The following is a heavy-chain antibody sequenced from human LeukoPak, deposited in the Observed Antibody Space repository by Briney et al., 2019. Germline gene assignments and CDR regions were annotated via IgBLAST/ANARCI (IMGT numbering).Heavy chain of an antibody. CDR1: GFTFSSYA. V-gene: IGHV3-23*01. D-gene: IGHD3-22*01. CDR2: ISGSGGSI. Sequence: GGSLRLSCAASGFTFSSYAMSRVRQAPGKGLKWVSGISGSGGSIYYADSVRGRFTISRDNSKNTLYLQMNSLRAEDTAVYYCAKGSYDSSGYYSVGVDYWGQGTLVTVSS. J-gene: IGHJ4*02. CDR3: AKGSYDSSGYYSVGVDY.